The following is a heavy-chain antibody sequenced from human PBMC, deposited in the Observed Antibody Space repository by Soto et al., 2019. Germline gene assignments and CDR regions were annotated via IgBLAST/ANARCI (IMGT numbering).Heavy chain of an antibody. D-gene: IGHD2-2*01. CDR3: AVHCSTSSCSY. Sequence: EVQLSESGGGLVQPGGSLRVSCAASGFTFSTYAMSWVRQAPGKGLEWVSAIGGSAESAYYGDSVKGRSTISRDNSKNTVYLQMNSLRAEDTAVYYCAVHCSTSSCSYWGQGTLVTVSS. CDR1: GFTFSTYA. J-gene: IGHJ4*02. V-gene: IGHV3-23*01. CDR2: IGGSAESA.